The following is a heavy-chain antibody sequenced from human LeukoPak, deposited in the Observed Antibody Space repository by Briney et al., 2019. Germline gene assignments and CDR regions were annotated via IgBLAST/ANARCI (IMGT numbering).Heavy chain of an antibody. V-gene: IGHV1-69*13. J-gene: IGHJ4*02. Sequence: SVKVSCKASGGTFSSYAISWVRQAPGQGLEWMGGIIPIFGTANYAQKFQGRVTITADESTSTAYMELSSLRSEDTAVYYCARVPYYYDSSGYRYFDYWGQGTLVTVFS. CDR3: ARVPYYYDSSGYRYFDY. CDR1: GGTFSSYA. D-gene: IGHD3-22*01. CDR2: IIPIFGTA.